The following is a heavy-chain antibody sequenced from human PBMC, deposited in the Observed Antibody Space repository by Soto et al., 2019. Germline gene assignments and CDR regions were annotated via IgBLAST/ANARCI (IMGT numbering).Heavy chain of an antibody. CDR2: ISGSGGST. CDR1: GFTFSSYA. Sequence: GGSLRLSCAASGFTFSSYAMNWVRQAPGKGPEWVSAISGSGGSTYYADSVKGRFTISRDNSKNTLYLQMNSLRAEDTALYYCAKDLWAPGINWFGPWGQGARVTLYS. D-gene: IGHD2-21*01. CDR3: AKDLWAPGINWFGP. J-gene: IGHJ5*02. V-gene: IGHV3-23*01.